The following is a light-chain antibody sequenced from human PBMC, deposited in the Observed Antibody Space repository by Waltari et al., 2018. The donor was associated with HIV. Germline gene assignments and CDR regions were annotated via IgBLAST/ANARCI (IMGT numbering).Light chain of an antibody. CDR1: SSDVGGYSY. V-gene: IGLV2-14*01. J-gene: IGLJ1*01. CDR3: SAYASSSTPYV. Sequence: QSALTQPASVSGSPGQPITISCTGTSSDVGGYSYVSWYQQHPGKAPKLMIYEVSNRPSGVSNRFSGSKSGNTASLTISGLQAEDEADYYCSAYASSSTPYVFGTGTKVTVL. CDR2: EVS.